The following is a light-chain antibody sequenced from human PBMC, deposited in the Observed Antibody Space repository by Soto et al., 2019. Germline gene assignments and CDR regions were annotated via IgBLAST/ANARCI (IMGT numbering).Light chain of an antibody. V-gene: IGKV1-5*01. CDR3: QHHNSYSXT. CDR1: QSIRHY. CDR2: GAS. J-gene: IGKJ1*01. Sequence: DIQMTQSPPTLSASVADRVTITCRASQSIRHYLAWYQQMPGKAPKLLIYGASTLQSGVPSRFSGSGSGTEFTLSICSLQPDDFGTYFCQHHNSYSXTFGQGTKV.